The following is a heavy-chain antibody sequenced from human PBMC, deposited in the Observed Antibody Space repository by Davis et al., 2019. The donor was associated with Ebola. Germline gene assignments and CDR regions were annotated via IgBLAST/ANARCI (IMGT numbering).Heavy chain of an antibody. Sequence: PSETLSLTCTVSGGSINNYFWNWIRQSPGKGLQWIGYVYDSGSTQYNPSLKSRVNISVDASKNQFSLRLNSVTAADTAVYYCARRGHLAQLDPWGQGILVTVSS. V-gene: IGHV4-59*08. CDR2: VYDSGST. J-gene: IGHJ5*02. CDR3: ARRGHLAQLDP. CDR1: GGSINNYF. D-gene: IGHD5-18*01.